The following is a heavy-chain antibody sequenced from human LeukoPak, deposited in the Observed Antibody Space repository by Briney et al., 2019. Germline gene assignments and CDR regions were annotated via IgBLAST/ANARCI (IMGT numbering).Heavy chain of an antibody. CDR3: ARAAIAVAGDYHYHYMDV. CDR1: GYTFTGHY. J-gene: IGHJ6*03. Sequence: GASVKVSCKASGYTFTGHYMHWVRQAPGQGLEWMGWISPNGADTDYAQRFQGRVTMTRDTSNSTAYMELSRLRSDDTAVYYCARAAIAVAGDYHYHYMDVWGKGTTVTVSS. CDR2: ISPNGADT. D-gene: IGHD6-19*01. V-gene: IGHV1-2*02.